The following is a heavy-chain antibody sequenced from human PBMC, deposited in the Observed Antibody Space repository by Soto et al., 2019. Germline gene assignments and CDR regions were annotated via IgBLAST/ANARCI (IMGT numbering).Heavy chain of an antibody. CDR3: ARDGPTYYYDSSGLGGMDV. J-gene: IGHJ6*02. CDR2: IWYGGSNK. CDR1: GFTFSSYG. V-gene: IGHV3-33*01. Sequence: GGSLRLSCAASGFTFSSYGMHWVRQAPGKGLEWVAVIWYGGSNKYYADSVKGRFTISRDNSKNTLYLQTNSLRAEDTAVYYCARDGPTYYYDSSGLGGMDVWGQGTTVTVS. D-gene: IGHD3-22*01.